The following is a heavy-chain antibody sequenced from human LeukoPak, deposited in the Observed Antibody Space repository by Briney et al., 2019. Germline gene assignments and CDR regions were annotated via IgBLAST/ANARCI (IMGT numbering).Heavy chain of an antibody. CDR3: ARGHSMVRGVIISRSYFDY. V-gene: IGHV4-34*01. CDR2: TNHSGST. J-gene: IGHJ4*02. D-gene: IGHD3-10*01. CDR1: GGSFSGYY. Sequence: SETLSLTCAVYGGSFSGYYWSWIRQPPGKGLEWIGETNHSGSTNYNPSLKSRVTISVDTSKNQFSLKLSSVTAADTAVYYCARGHSMVRGVIISRSYFDYWGQGTLVTVSS.